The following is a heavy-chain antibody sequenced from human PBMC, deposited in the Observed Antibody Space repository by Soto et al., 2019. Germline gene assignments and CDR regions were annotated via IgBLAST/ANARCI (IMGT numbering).Heavy chain of an antibody. CDR2: MNPNSGNT. D-gene: IGHD3-3*01. J-gene: IGHJ4*02. Sequence: RASVKVSCKASGYTFTSYDINWVRQATGQGLEWMGWMNPNSGNTGYAQKFQGRVTMTRNTSISTAYMELSSLRSEDTAVYYCARTYYDFWSGWPAFDYWGQGTLVTVSS. CDR1: GYTFTSYD. CDR3: ARTYYDFWSGWPAFDY. V-gene: IGHV1-8*01.